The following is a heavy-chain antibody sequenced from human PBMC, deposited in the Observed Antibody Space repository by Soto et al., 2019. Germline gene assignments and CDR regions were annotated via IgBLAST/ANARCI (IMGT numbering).Heavy chain of an antibody. D-gene: IGHD1-26*01. V-gene: IGHV3-33*01. J-gene: IGHJ4*02. CDR1: GFTFSSYG. CDR3: ARDGWGILGGTGDDY. Sequence: QVQLVESGGGVVQPGRSLRLSCAASGFTFSSYGMYWVRQAPGKGLEWVAVIWYDGSNKYYADSVKGRFTISRDNSRNPLYLQMNRVRAEDTAVYCCARDGWGILGGTGDDYWGQGTLVTVSS. CDR2: IWYDGSNK.